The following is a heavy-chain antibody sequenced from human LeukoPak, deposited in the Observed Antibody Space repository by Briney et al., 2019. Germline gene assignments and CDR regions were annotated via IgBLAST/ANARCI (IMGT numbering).Heavy chain of an antibody. J-gene: IGHJ5*02. Sequence: GGSLRLSCAASGLTFSSYSMNWVRQAPGKGLEWVSYISSSSSTIYYADSVKGRFTISRDNAKNSLYLQMNSLRDEDTAVYYCARGGSSWYRGENWFDPWGQGTLVTVSS. CDR1: GLTFSSYS. CDR3: ARGGSSWYRGENWFDP. CDR2: ISSSSSTI. V-gene: IGHV3-48*02. D-gene: IGHD6-13*01.